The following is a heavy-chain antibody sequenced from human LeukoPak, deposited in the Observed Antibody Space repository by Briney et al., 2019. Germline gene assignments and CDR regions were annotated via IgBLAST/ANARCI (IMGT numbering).Heavy chain of an antibody. CDR2: INSDGSST. J-gene: IGHJ4*02. Sequence: PGGSLRLSCAASGFTFSNYWMHWVRQAPGKGLVWVSRINSDGSSTRYADSVKGRFTISRDNAKNTLYLQMNSLRAEDTAVYYCALGYGGSSWYQFDYWGQGTLVTVSS. CDR1: GFTFSNYW. D-gene: IGHD6-13*01. CDR3: ALGYGGSSWYQFDY. V-gene: IGHV3-74*01.